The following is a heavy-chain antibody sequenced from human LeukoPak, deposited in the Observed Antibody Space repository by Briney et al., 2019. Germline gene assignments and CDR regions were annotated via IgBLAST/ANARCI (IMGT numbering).Heavy chain of an antibody. CDR2: INPNSGGT. Sequence: ASVKVSCKASGYTFTGYYMHWVRQAPGQGLEWMGWINPNSGGTNYAQKFQGRVTMTRDTSISTAYIELSRLRSDDTAVYYCARDSPDRIPIAVAGQSPADYWGQGTLVTVSS. CDR1: GYTFTGYY. D-gene: IGHD6-19*01. CDR3: ARDSPDRIPIAVAGQSPADY. V-gene: IGHV1-2*02. J-gene: IGHJ4*02.